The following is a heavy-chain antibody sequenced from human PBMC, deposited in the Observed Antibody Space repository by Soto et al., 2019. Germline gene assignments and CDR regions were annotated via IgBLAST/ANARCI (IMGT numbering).Heavy chain of an antibody. CDR1: GFTFSDHY. Sequence: EVQLVESGGGLVQPGGSLRLSCAASGFTFSDHYMDWVRQAPGKGLEWVGRIKNKANSYTTEYAASVKGRFTISRDDSKNSLYLQMDSLRTEDTAVYYCSRKRLVIRVFEYWGQGVLVTVSS. D-gene: IGHD6-13*01. J-gene: IGHJ4*02. CDR2: IKNKANSYTT. V-gene: IGHV3-72*01. CDR3: SRKRLVIRVFEY.